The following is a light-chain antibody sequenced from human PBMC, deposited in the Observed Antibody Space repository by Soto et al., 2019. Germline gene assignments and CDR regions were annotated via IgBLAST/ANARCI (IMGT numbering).Light chain of an antibody. J-gene: IGKJ4*01. CDR1: QSVSSN. CDR3: QQYNNWPLT. Sequence: EIVMTQSPATLSVSPGERATLSCRASQSVSSNLAWYQQKPGQAPRLLIYGASTRATGIPARFSGSGSGTEXTLTISSLQXEDFXVYYCQQYNNWPLTFGGGTKVEIK. V-gene: IGKV3-15*01. CDR2: GAS.